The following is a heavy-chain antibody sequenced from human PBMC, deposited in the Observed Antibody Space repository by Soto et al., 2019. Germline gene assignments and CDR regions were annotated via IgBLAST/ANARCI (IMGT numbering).Heavy chain of an antibody. V-gene: IGHV6-1*01. CDR3: ARDGVTPFDF. D-gene: IGHD3-3*01. CDR1: GDRVSSNSVA. CDR2: TYYRSKWYF. J-gene: IGHJ4*02. Sequence: SQTLSLTCAISGDRVSSNSVAWNWIRQSPSRGLEWLGRTYYRSKWYFDYALSVKSRISIKADTSANQFSLQLIYVTPEDTAVYYCARDGVTPFDFWGQGTQVTVSS.